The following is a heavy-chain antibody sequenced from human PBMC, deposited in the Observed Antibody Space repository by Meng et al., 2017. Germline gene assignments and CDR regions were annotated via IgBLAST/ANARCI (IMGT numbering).Heavy chain of an antibody. Sequence: EVQLVESGGGLVKPWGSLRISCAASGFTFSSYSMNWVRQAPGKGLEWVSSISSSSSYIYYADSVKGRFTISRDNAKNSLYLQMNSLRAEDTAVYYCARTPVGSFDYWGQGTLVTVSS. J-gene: IGHJ4*02. D-gene: IGHD1-26*01. CDR3: ARTPVGSFDY. V-gene: IGHV3-21*01. CDR1: GFTFSSYS. CDR2: ISSSSSYI.